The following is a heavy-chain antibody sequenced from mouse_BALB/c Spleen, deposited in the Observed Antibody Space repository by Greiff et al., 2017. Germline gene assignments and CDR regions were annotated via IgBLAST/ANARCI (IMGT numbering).Heavy chain of an antibody. CDR3: ARDTTVVEGFAY. Sequence: DVKLVESGGGLVKPGGSLKLSCAASGFTFSSYAMSWVRQTPEKRLEWVASISSGGSTYYPDSVKGRFTISRDNARNILYLQMSSLRSEDTAMYYCARDTTVVEGFAYWGQGTLVTVSA. V-gene: IGHV5-6-5*01. J-gene: IGHJ3*01. CDR1: GFTFSSYA. D-gene: IGHD1-1*01. CDR2: ISSGGST.